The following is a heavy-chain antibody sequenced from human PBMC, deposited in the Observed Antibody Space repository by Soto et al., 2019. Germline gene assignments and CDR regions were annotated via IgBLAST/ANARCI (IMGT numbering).Heavy chain of an antibody. CDR1: GFTFSSHG. Sequence: GGSLRLSCATSGFTFSSHGLHWVRQAPWKWLEWVSAISGSGGSTYYADSVKGRFTISRDNSKNTLYLQMNSLRAEDTAVYYCAKGPTYYYDSSGYDPPDYWGQGTLVTVSS. D-gene: IGHD3-22*01. CDR3: AKGPTYYYDSSGYDPPDY. J-gene: IGHJ4*02. V-gene: IGHV3-23*01. CDR2: ISGSGGST.